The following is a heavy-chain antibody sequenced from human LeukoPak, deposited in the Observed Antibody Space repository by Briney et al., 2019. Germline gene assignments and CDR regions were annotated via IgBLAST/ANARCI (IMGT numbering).Heavy chain of an antibody. J-gene: IGHJ5*02. CDR1: GFIFSSVG. V-gene: IGHV3-23*01. Sequence: GGSLRLSCSASGFIFSSVGMTWVRQAPGKGLEWVSAITGNGGSTHYADSVKGRFTIYRDNSKNTLYLKMNSLRAEDTAVYYCASGRQSEPRPWEQGTLVTVSS. CDR3: ASGRQSEPRP. D-gene: IGHD1-14*01. CDR2: ITGNGGST.